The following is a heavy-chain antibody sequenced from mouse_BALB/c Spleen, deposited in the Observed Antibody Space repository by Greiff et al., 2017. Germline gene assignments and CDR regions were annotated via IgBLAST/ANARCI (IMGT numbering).Heavy chain of an antibody. J-gene: IGHJ2*01. Sequence: QVQLQQPGAELVKPGASVKLSCKASGYTFTSYWMHWVKQRPGQGLEWIGEINPSNGRTNYNEKFKSKATLTVDKSSSTAYMQLSSLTSEDSAVYCCARSDYDYEGDYFDYWGQGTTLTVSS. D-gene: IGHD2-4*01. CDR3: ARSDYDYEGDYFDY. CDR1: GYTFTSYW. CDR2: INPSNGRT. V-gene: IGHV1S81*02.